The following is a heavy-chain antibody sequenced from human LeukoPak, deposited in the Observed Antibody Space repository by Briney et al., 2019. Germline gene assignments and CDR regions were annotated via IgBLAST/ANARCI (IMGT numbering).Heavy chain of an antibody. CDR3: AELGITMIGGV. V-gene: IGHV3-21*01. D-gene: IGHD3-10*02. CDR1: GFTFSSYS. Sequence: GGSLRLSCAASGFTFSSYSMNWVRQAPGKGLEWVSSISSSSYIYYADSVKGRFTISRDNAKNSLYLQMNSLRAEDTVVYYCAELGITMIGGVWGKGTTVAISS. CDR2: ISSSSYI. J-gene: IGHJ6*04.